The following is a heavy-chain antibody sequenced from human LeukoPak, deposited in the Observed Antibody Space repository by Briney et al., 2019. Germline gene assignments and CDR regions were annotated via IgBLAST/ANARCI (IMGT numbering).Heavy chain of an antibody. CDR1: GGSISSSSHY. CDR3: ARHKAYSDYVSD. Sequence: SETLSLTCTVSGGSISSSSHYWGWIRQPPGKGLEWIGSVYYNGDTYYNPSLKSRAITPVDTSRNQFSLRLSSVTAADMAIYYCARHKAYSDYVSDWGQGTLVTVSS. D-gene: IGHD4-11*01. CDR2: VYYNGDT. J-gene: IGHJ4*02. V-gene: IGHV4-39*01.